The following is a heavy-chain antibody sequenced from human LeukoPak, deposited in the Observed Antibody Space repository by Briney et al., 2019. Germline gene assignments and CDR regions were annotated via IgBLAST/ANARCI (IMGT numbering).Heavy chain of an antibody. CDR2: INHSGST. V-gene: IGHV4-34*01. D-gene: IGHD3-16*02. Sequence: KSSETLSLTCAVYGGSFSGYYWSWIRQPPGKGLEWIGEINHSGSTNYNPSLKSRVTIPVDTSKNQFSLKLSSVTAADTAVYYCAQGDYVWGSYRPLDYWGQGTLVTVSS. J-gene: IGHJ4*02. CDR3: AQGDYVWGSYRPLDY. CDR1: GGSFSGYY.